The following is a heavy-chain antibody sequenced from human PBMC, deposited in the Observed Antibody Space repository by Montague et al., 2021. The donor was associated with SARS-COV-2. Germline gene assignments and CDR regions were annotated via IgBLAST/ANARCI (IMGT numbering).Heavy chain of an antibody. CDR2: IYTSGST. Sequence: TLSLTCTVSGGSISSGSYYWSWIRQPAGKGLEWIGRIYTSGSTNYNPSLKSRVTISVDTSKNQFSLKLSSVTAADTAVYYCVRDPLYYYDSSGLLLDWYFDLWGRGTLVTVSS. J-gene: IGHJ2*01. CDR1: GGSISSGSYY. V-gene: IGHV4-61*02. CDR3: VRDPLYYYDSSGLLLDWYFDL. D-gene: IGHD3-22*01.